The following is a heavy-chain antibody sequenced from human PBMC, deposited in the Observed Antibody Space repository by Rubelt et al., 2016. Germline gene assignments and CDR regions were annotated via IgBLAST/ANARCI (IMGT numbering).Heavy chain of an antibody. CDR1: SSYG. V-gene: IGHV3-30*18. CDR3: AKDFSTSVAADWFDP. Sequence: SSYGMHWVRQAPGKGLEWVAVISYDGSNKYYADSVKGRLTISRDNSKNTLYLEMNSLRAEDTAVCYCAKDFSTSVAADWFDPWGQGSLVTVSS. CDR2: ISYDGSNK. J-gene: IGHJ5*02. D-gene: IGHD6-19*01.